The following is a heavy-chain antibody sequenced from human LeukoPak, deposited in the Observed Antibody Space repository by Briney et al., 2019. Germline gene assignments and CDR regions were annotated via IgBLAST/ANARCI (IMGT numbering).Heavy chain of an antibody. J-gene: IGHJ4*02. CDR1: VFTFSSYS. D-gene: IGHD4-17*01. Sequence: PGGPLRLSCAASVFTFSSYSMNCVPQAPGKGLEWVSSISSSSSYIYYADSVKGPFTISRDNAKNSLYLQMNSLRAEDTVVYYCARAKPLTTADYWGQGTLVTVSS. V-gene: IGHV3-21*01. CDR2: ISSSSSYI. CDR3: ARAKPLTTADY.